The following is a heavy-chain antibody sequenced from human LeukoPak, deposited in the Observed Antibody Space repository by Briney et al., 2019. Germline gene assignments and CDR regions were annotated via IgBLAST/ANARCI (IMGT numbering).Heavy chain of an antibody. V-gene: IGHV4-59*08. CDR1: DGSISSYY. Sequence: SETLSLTCTVSDGSISSYYWSWIRQPPGKGLEWIGYIYYSGSTNYNPSLKSRVTISVDTSKNQFSLKLSSVTAADTAVYYCARLGGGYDQGAAGNDAFDIWGQGTMVTVSS. D-gene: IGHD5-12*01. CDR2: IYYSGST. J-gene: IGHJ3*02. CDR3: ARLGGGYDQGAAGNDAFDI.